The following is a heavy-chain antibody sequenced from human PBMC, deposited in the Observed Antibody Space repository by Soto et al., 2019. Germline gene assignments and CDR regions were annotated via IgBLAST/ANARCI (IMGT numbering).Heavy chain of an antibody. CDR3: AKGAGYGED. CDR2: IRGSGSGT. CDR1: GFTFSSYA. V-gene: IGHV3-23*01. D-gene: IGHD4-17*01. J-gene: IGHJ4*02. Sequence: EVRLLESGGGLVQPGGSLRLSCAASGFTFSSYAMNWVRQAPGKGLEWVSAIRGSGSGTFYADSVKGRFTISRDNSKNTLYLQMNSLRAEDTAVYYCAKGAGYGEDWGQGTLVTVSS.